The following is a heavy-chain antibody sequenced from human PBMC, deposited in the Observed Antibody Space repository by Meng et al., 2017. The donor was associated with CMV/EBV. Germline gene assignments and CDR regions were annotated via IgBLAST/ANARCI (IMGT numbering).Heavy chain of an antibody. Sequence: AGSLRLSCAVYGGSFSGYHWNWIRQPPGKGLECIGEINHSGTTIYSPSLRSRVTISIDRSKKQFSLRLNSVTAADTAVYYCARVTEGDWYFDLWGRGTLVTVSS. CDR3: ARVTEGDWYFDL. CDR1: GGSFSGYH. D-gene: IGHD1-14*01. J-gene: IGHJ2*01. V-gene: IGHV4-34*01. CDR2: INHSGTT.